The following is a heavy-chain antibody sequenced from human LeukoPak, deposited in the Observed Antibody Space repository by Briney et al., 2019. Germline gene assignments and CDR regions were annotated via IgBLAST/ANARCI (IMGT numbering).Heavy chain of an antibody. CDR3: ARSALTMVRGVFQH. J-gene: IGHJ1*01. Sequence: GRSLRLSCAAFGFTFSSYAMHWVRQAPGKGLEWVAVISYDGSNKYYADSVKGRFTISRGNSKNTLYLQMNSLRAEDTAVYYCARSALTMVRGVFQHWGQGTLVTVSS. D-gene: IGHD3-10*01. CDR1: GFTFSSYA. CDR2: ISYDGSNK. V-gene: IGHV3-30*04.